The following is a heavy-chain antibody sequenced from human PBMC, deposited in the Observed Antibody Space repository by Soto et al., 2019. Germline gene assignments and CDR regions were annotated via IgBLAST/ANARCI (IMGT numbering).Heavy chain of an antibody. J-gene: IGHJ4*02. CDR1: GFTFSDYY. V-gene: IGHV3-11*01. Sequence: GGSLRLSCAASGFTFSDYYMSWIRQAPGKGLEWVSYISSSGSTIYYADSVKGRFTISRDNAKNSLYLQMNSLRAEDTAVYYCAREALGVIPYPLHFVYWGQGTRVNVSS. CDR3: AREALGVIPYPLHFVY. D-gene: IGHD3-16*02. CDR2: ISSSGSTI.